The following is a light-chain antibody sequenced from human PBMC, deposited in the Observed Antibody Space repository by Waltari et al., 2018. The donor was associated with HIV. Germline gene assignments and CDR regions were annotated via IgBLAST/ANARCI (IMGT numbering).Light chain of an antibody. CDR2: GAS. J-gene: IGKJ3*01. CDR3: LQHSSYPFT. CDR1: QGIRID. V-gene: IGKV1-17*01. Sequence: DIQVTQSPSSLSASVGDRVTITGRASQGIRIDLDWYQQKPGKAPKRLIYGASSLQSGVPLRFSGNGSETEFTLTISSLQAEDFATYYCLQHSSYPFTFGPGTKVDVK.